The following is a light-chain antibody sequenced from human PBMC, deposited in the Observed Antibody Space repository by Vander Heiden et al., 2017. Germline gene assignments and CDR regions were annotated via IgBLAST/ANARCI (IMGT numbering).Light chain of an antibody. CDR2: DDS. CDR1: NIGSKR. CDR3: QVWDSSSDHYV. Sequence: SYVLTQPPSVSVAPGKTARITCGGNNIGSKRGHWYQQEPGQAPVLVVYDDSDRPSGIPERFSGSNSGNTATLTISRVEAGDEADYYCQVWDSSSDHYVFGTGTKVTVL. V-gene: IGLV3-21*03. J-gene: IGLJ1*01.